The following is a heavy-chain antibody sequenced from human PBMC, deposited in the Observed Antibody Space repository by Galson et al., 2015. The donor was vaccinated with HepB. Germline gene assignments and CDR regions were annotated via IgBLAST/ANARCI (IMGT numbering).Heavy chain of an antibody. J-gene: IGHJ4*02. Sequence: SLRLSCAASGFIVNINYMVWVRQAPGKGLEWVSVIYSSGSTYYAASVKGRFTISRDDSRNTLYLQMDSLKPEDTAVYYCTVGFFSSTNYWGQGAQVTVSS. CDR1: GFIVNINY. D-gene: IGHD3-3*01. V-gene: IGHV3-66*02. CDR3: TVGFFSSTNY. CDR2: IYSSGST.